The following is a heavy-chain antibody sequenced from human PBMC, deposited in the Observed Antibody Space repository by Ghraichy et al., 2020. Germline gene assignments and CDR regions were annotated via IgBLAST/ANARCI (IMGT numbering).Heavy chain of an antibody. J-gene: IGHJ4*02. Sequence: SETLSLTCGVSGDSIRSTNWWHWVRQPPGKGLEWIGEIYHSGTTNYNPSLKSRVTISVDKSKNQFSLKLSSVTAADTAVYYCAGRRDGQPRLEYWGQGTLVTVSS. CDR3: AGRRDGQPRLEY. V-gene: IGHV4-4*02. CDR1: GDSIRSTNW. CDR2: IYHSGTT. D-gene: IGHD5-24*01.